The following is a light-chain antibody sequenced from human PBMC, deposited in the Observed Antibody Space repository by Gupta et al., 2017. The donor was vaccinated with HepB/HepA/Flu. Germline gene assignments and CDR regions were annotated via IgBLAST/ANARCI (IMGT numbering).Light chain of an antibody. CDR3: SSYTSSDTWV. CDR1: NSEIGGYDF. J-gene: IGLJ3*02. V-gene: IGLV2-14*03. Sequence: QSALTQPASVSGSPGQSITISCTGTNSEIGGYDFVSWYQQHPGKATKLMIYVVTNRPAGVANRLSGSKSGNTASLAISGLQAEDEADYYCSSYTSSDTWVFGRGTKVTVL. CDR2: VVT.